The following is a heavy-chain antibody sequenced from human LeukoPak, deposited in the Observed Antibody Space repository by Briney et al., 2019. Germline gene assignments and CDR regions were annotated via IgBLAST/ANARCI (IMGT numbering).Heavy chain of an antibody. CDR3: AREGYSSSWYYFDY. D-gene: IGHD6-13*01. J-gene: IGHJ4*02. CDR1: GFTFSNYE. V-gene: IGHV3-48*03. CDR2: ISSSSTTI. Sequence: PGGSLRLSCAASGFTFSNYEMNWVRQAPGKGLEWVSYISSSSTTIKYADSVKGRFTISRDNAKNSLYLQMNSLRAEDTAVYYCAREGYSSSWYYFDYWGQGTLVTVSS.